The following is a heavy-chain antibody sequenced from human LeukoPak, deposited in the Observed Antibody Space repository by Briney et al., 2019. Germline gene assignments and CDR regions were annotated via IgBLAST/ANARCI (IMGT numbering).Heavy chain of an antibody. CDR1: GFTFSSYA. J-gene: IGHJ6*03. D-gene: IGHD6-13*01. CDR3: ASVIAAAGTLNYYMDV. Sequence: GGSLRLSCAASGFTFSSYAIHWVRQAPGKGLEYVSAISSNGGSTYYANSVKGRFTISRDNSKNTLYLQMGSLRAEDMAVYYCASVIAAAGTLNYYMDVWGKGTTVTISS. V-gene: IGHV3-64*01. CDR2: ISSNGGST.